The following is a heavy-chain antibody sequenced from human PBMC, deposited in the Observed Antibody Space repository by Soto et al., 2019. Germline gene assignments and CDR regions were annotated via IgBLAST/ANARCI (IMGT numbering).Heavy chain of an antibody. Sequence: EVQLLESGGGLVQPGGSLRLSCAASGFTFSSYAMSWVRQAPGKGLEWVSAISGSGGSTYYADSVKGRFTISRDNSKNTLYLQMNSLRAEDTAVYYCARAPVKYSYGSGWGYWGQGTLVTVSS. CDR1: GFTFSSYA. D-gene: IGHD5-18*01. CDR2: ISGSGGST. J-gene: IGHJ4*02. CDR3: ARAPVKYSYGSGWGY. V-gene: IGHV3-23*01.